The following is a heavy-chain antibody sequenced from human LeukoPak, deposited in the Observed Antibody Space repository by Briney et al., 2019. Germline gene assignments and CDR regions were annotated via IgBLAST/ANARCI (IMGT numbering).Heavy chain of an antibody. D-gene: IGHD3-22*01. CDR3: ARDFFTLSLSSGYLPDY. CDR2: INSDGSST. Sequence: GGSLRLSCAASGFTFSSYWMHWVRQAPGKGLVWVSRINSDGSSTSYADSVKGRFTISRDNAKNTLYLQMNSLRAEDTAVYYCARDFFTLSLSSGYLPDYWGQGTLVTVSS. J-gene: IGHJ4*02. CDR1: GFTFSSYW. V-gene: IGHV3-74*01.